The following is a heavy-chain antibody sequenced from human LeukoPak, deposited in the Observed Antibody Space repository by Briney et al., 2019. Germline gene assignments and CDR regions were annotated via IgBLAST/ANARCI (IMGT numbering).Heavy chain of an antibody. CDR1: GFTFDDYA. CDR3: ARDAPFYCSGGSCQGAFDI. CDR2: ISWNSGSI. Sequence: GRSLRLSCAASGFTFDDYAMHWVRQAPGKGLEWVSGISWNSGSIGYADSVKGRFTISRDNAKNSLYLQMNSLRAEDTAVYYCARDAPFYCSGGSCQGAFDIWGQGTMVTVSS. V-gene: IGHV3-9*01. J-gene: IGHJ3*02. D-gene: IGHD2-15*01.